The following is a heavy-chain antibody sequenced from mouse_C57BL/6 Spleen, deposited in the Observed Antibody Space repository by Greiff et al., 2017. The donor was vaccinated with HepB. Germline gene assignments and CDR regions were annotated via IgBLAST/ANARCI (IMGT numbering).Heavy chain of an antibody. Sequence: VQLQQSGAELMKPGASVKLSCKATGYTFTGYWIEWVKQRPGHGLEWIGEILPGSGSTNYNEKFKGKARFTADTSSNTAYKQLSSLTTEDYAISYCAGGSRIATVVDYWNSDVWGTGTTVTVSS. CDR3: AGGSRIATVVDYWNSDV. J-gene: IGHJ1*02. D-gene: IGHD1-1*01. V-gene: IGHV1-9*01. CDR1: GYTFTGYW. CDR2: ILPGSGST.